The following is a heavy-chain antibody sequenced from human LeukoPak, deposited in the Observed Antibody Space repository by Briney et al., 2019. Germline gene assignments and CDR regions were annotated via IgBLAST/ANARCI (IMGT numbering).Heavy chain of an antibody. CDR3: ARNYYETAGFYS. D-gene: IGHD3-22*01. J-gene: IGHJ4*02. CDR2: IYTTGYS. CDR1: GGSIDNYY. Sequence: PSETLSLTCAVSGGSIDNYYWTWIRQPPGKGLEWIGYIYTTGYSNYNPSLQSRVTMSVDMSENQISLRLSSVTAADTAVYFCARNYYETAGFYSWGLGALVTVSS. V-gene: IGHV4-4*08.